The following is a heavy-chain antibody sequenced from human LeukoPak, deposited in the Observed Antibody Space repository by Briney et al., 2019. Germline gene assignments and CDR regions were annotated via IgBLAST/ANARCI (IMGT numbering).Heavy chain of an antibody. J-gene: IGHJ4*02. CDR3: ARHGVTGSSSSPNDY. Sequence: GESLKISSKGSGYTFTNYWIAWVRQMPGKGVELMGIIYPGDSDTRYTPSFQGQVTISADKSISTAYLQWSSLKASHTAMYYCARHGVTGSSSSPNDYWGQGTLVTVSS. CDR2: IYPGDSDT. CDR1: GYTFTNYW. V-gene: IGHV5-51*01. D-gene: IGHD6-6*01.